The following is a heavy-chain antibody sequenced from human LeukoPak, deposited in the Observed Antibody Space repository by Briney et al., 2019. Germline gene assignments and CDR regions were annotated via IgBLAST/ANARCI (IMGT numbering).Heavy chain of an antibody. Sequence: ASVKVSCKVSGYTLTELSMHWVRQAPGKGLEWMGGFDPEDGETIYAQKLQGRVTMTEDTSTDTAYMELSSLRSEDTAVYYCATTPIAVAGTGFAFDIWGQGTMVTVSS. CDR3: ATTPIAVAGTGFAFDI. V-gene: IGHV1-24*01. CDR1: GYTLTELS. J-gene: IGHJ3*02. D-gene: IGHD6-19*01. CDR2: FDPEDGET.